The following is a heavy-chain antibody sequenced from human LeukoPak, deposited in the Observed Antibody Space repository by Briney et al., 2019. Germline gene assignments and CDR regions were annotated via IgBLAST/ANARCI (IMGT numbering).Heavy chain of an antibody. CDR3: AKGRLRIAAAGGEPWYFDL. CDR1: GFTFSSYG. V-gene: IGHV3-30*18. J-gene: IGHJ2*01. CDR2: ISYDGSNK. D-gene: IGHD6-13*01. Sequence: QPGGSLRLSCAASGFTFSSYGMHWVRQAPCKGLEWVAVISYDGSNKYYADSVKGRFTISRDNSKNTLYLQMNSLRAEDTAVYYCAKGRLRIAAAGGEPWYFDLWGRGTLVTVSS.